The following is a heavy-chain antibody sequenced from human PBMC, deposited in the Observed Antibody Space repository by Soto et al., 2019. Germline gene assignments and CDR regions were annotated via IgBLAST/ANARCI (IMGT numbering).Heavy chain of an antibody. Sequence: WGTLRLSCAASGFSVSSNYMNWVRRAPGKGLEWVSDIYSSGSTYYADSVKGRLTISRDNSKNTLYLQMNSVSAADTAVYYCGIDQGYSYGSGGGYYCDYWGQGTLVTAS. D-gene: IGHD5-18*01. CDR3: GIDQGYSYGSGGGYYCDY. V-gene: IGHV3-53*01. J-gene: IGHJ4*02. CDR1: GFSVSSNY. CDR2: IYSSGST.